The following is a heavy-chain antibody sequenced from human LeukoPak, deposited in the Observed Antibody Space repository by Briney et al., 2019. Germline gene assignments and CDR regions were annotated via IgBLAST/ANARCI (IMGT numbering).Heavy chain of an antibody. Sequence: SETLSLTCTVSGDSISSGSYYWSWIRQPTGKGLEWIGRMYNSGTTNYNPSLESRVTISIDTSKNQFSLKLSSVTAADTAVYYCARDWWSGYLDYWGQGTLVTVSS. D-gene: IGHD3-3*01. V-gene: IGHV4-61*02. CDR3: ARDWWSGYLDY. J-gene: IGHJ4*02. CDR1: GDSISSGSYY. CDR2: MYNSGTT.